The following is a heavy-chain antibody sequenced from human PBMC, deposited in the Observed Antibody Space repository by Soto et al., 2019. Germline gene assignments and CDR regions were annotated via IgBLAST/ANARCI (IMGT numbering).Heavy chain of an antibody. J-gene: IGHJ4*02. CDR3: ARQYYYDSSGYYYVPHVPYYFDY. D-gene: IGHD3-22*01. Sequence: GGSLRLSCAASGFTFSSYAMHWVRQAPGKGLEWVAVISYDGSNKYYADSVKGRFTISRDNSKNTLYLQMNSLRAEDTAVYYCARQYYYDSSGYYYVPHVPYYFDYWGQGTLVTVSS. CDR2: ISYDGSNK. CDR1: GFTFSSYA. V-gene: IGHV3-30-3*01.